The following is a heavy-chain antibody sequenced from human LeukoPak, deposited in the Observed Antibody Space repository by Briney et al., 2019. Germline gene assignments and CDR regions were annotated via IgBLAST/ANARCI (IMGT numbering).Heavy chain of an antibody. CDR3: ASRVATTTHFDY. CDR1: GGSISSYY. Sequence: SETLSLTCTVSGGSISSYYWSWVRQPPGKGLEWIGEIYHSGSTNYNPSLKSRVTISVDKSKNQFSLKLSSVTAADTAVYYCASRVATTTHFDYWGQGTLVTVSS. D-gene: IGHD5-12*01. CDR2: IYHSGST. J-gene: IGHJ4*02. V-gene: IGHV4-59*12.